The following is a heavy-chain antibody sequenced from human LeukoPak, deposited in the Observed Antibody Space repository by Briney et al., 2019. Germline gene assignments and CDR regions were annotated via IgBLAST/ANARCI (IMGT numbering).Heavy chain of an antibody. D-gene: IGHD2-2*01. V-gene: IGHV1-18*01. CDR3: ARDADTVRDRGYCSSTSCHGYWFDP. CDR2: ISAYNGNT. J-gene: IGHJ5*02. Sequence: ASVKVSCKASGYTFTSYGISWVRQAPGQGLEWMGWISAYNGNTNYAQKLQGRVTMTTDTSTSTAYMELRSLRSDDTAVYYCARDADTVRDRGYCSSTSCHGYWFDPWGQGPLVTVSS. CDR1: GYTFTSYG.